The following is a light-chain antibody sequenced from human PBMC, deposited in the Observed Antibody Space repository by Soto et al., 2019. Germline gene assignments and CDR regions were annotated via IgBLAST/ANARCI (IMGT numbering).Light chain of an antibody. Sequence: DIQMTQSPSSVSASVGDIVTITCRASQAISSWLAWYQHKPGKAPKLLIYAASSLQSGVPSRFSGGGSGTDFTLTISSLQPEDFAVYYCQQFSSYPLTFGGGTKVDIK. J-gene: IGKJ4*01. CDR2: AAS. V-gene: IGKV1D-12*01. CDR3: QQFSSYPLT. CDR1: QAISSW.